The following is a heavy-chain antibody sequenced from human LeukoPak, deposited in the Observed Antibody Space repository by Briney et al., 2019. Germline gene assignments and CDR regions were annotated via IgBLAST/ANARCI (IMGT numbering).Heavy chain of an antibody. CDR3: ARDPFGGTHLINGYNPNFDY. CDR1: GFTFSSYA. J-gene: IGHJ4*02. Sequence: GGSLRLSCAASGFTFSSYAMSWVRQAPGKGPEWVSAISGSGGSTYYADSVKGRFTISRDNSKNTLYLQMNSLRTEDTAVYYCARDPFGGTHLINGYNPNFDYWGQGTLVTVSS. V-gene: IGHV3-23*01. CDR2: ISGSGGST. D-gene: IGHD5-24*01.